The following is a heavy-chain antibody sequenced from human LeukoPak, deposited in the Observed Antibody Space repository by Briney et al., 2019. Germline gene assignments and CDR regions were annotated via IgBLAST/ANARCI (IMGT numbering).Heavy chain of an antibody. Sequence: GASVKVSCKASGYTFTSYGISWVRQAPGQGLEWMGWISAYNGNTNYAQKFQGRVTMTRNTSISTAYMELSSLRSEDTAVYYCARGVLATKRYYYMDVWGKGTTVTVSS. CDR3: ARGVLATKRYYYMDV. CDR2: ISAYNGNT. V-gene: IGHV1-18*01. J-gene: IGHJ6*03. D-gene: IGHD5-12*01. CDR1: GYTFTSYG.